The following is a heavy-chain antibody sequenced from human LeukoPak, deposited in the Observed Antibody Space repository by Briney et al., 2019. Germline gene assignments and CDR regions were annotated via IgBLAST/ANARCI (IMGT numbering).Heavy chain of an antibody. V-gene: IGHV3-23*01. CDR2: ISGSGGST. CDR1: GFTFSSYA. J-gene: IGHJ3*02. CDR3: AKDRGYCSGGSCPDAFDI. Sequence: GGSLRLSCAASGFTFSSYAMSWVRQAPGKGLEWVSAISGSGGSTYYADSVKGRFTISRDNSKNTLYLQMNSLRAEDTAVYYCAKDRGYCSGGSCPDAFDIWGQGTMDTVSS. D-gene: IGHD2-15*01.